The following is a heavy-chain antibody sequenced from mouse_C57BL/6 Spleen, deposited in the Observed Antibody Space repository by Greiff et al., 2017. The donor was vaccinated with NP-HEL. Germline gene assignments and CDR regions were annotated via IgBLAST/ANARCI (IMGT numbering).Heavy chain of an antibody. CDR1: GFTFTDYY. D-gene: IGHD2-5*01. CDR3: ARDIGHSNRYFDY. CDR2: IRNNANGYTT. Sequence: EVKLQESGGGLVQPGGSLSLSCAASGFTFTDYYMSWVRQPPGKALEWLGFIRNNANGYTTEYSASVKGRFTISRDNAQIILYLQINALRAEDSATYYFARDIGHSNRYFDYWGQGTTLTVSS. J-gene: IGHJ2*01. V-gene: IGHV7-3*01.